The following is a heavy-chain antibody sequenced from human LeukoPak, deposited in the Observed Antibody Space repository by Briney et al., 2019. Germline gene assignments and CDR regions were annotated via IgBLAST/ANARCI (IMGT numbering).Heavy chain of an antibody. D-gene: IGHD3-22*01. CDR3: ASEPGLSRGAVYAMDV. Sequence: GGSLRLSCSASGITLMSYTIHWLRRAPGRGLEWLTLVLDNTDFAYHADSVKGRFIISRDTPKNVVYLQMNSLRPEDTAVYYCASEPGLSRGAVYAMDVWGQGTTVTVSS. CDR2: VLDNTDFA. V-gene: IGHV3-30-3*01. J-gene: IGHJ6*02. CDR1: GITLMSYT.